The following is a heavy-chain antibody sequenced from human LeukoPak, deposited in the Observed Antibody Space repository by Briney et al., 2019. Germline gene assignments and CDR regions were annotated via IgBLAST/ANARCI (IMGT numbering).Heavy chain of an antibody. Sequence: ASVKVSCKASGYTFTGYYMHWVRQAPGQGLEWMGWINPNSGGTNYAQKFQGWVTMTRDTSISTAYMELSRLRSDDTAVYYCARDRLSSLTGYYTDYYYYGMDVWGQGTTVTVSS. CDR2: INPNSGGT. D-gene: IGHD3-9*01. V-gene: IGHV1-2*04. CDR3: ARDRLSSLTGYYTDYYYYGMDV. J-gene: IGHJ6*02. CDR1: GYTFTGYY.